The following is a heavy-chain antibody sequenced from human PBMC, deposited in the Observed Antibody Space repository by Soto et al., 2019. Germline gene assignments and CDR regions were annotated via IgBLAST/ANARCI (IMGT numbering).Heavy chain of an antibody. CDR2: MNPNSGNT. CDR3: ARGPIYGSGSYLSDP. V-gene: IGHV1-8*02. CDR1: GYTFTSYG. D-gene: IGHD3-10*01. J-gene: IGHJ5*02. Sequence: GASVKVSCKASGYTFTSYGISWVRQATGQGLEWVGWMNPNSGNTGYAQKFQGRVTMTRNTSISTAYMELSSLRSEDTAVYHCARGPIYGSGSYLSDPWGQGTLVTVSS.